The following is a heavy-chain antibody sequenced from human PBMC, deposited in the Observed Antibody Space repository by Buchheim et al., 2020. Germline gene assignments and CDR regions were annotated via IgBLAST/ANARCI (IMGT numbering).Heavy chain of an antibody. CDR1: GGSFSGYY. CDR3: ARAEGSSGYYYFFDY. V-gene: IGHV4-34*01. D-gene: IGHD3-22*01. CDR2: INHSGST. Sequence: QVQLQQWGAGLLKPSETLSLTCAVYGGSFSGYYWSWIRQPPGKGLEWIGEINHSGSTNYNPSLKSRVTISVDTSKKQFSLKLSSVTAADTAVYYCARAEGSSGYYYFFDYWGQGTL. J-gene: IGHJ4*02.